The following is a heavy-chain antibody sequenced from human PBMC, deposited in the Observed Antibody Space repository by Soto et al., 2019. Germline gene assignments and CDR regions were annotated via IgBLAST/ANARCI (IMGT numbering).Heavy chain of an antibody. CDR2: IQSGGTT. CDR3: ARDDVLCDGGRSYGIPLDV. D-gene: IGHD2-15*01. J-gene: IGHJ6*04. CDR1: GVTVRSKY. V-gene: IGHV3-66*01. Sequence: GGSLRLSCAASGVTVRSKYMTWVRQAPGKGLEWVSLIQSGGTTYYADSVNGRFTISRDTSETTLHLQMDSLRVEDTAVYYCARDDVLCDGGRSYGIPLDVXGKATTVTVSS.